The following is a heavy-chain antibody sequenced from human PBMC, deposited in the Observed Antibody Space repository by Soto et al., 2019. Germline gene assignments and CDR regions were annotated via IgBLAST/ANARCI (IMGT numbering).Heavy chain of an antibody. CDR2: IWYDGSNK. CDR3: ARDSPFWSGYFLRGMDV. CDR1: GFTFSSYG. D-gene: IGHD3-3*01. Sequence: GGSLRLSCAASGFTFSSYGMHWVRQAPGKGLEWVAVIWYDGSNKYYADSVKGRFTISRDNSKNTLYLQMNSLRAEDTAVYYCARDSPFWSGYFLRGMDVWGQGSTVTVSS. V-gene: IGHV3-33*01. J-gene: IGHJ6*02.